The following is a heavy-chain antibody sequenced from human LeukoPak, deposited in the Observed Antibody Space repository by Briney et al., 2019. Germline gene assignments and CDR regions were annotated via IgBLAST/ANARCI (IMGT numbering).Heavy chain of an antibody. CDR3: AKDSNWGYSYGGDAFDI. CDR2: ISGSGGST. V-gene: IGHV3-23*01. Sequence: PGGSLRLSCAASGFTFSSYAMSWVRQAPGKGLEWVSAISGSGGSTYYADSVKGRFTISRDNSKNTLYLQMNSLRAEDTAVYYCAKDSNWGYSYGGDAFDIWGQGTMVTVSP. CDR1: GFTFSSYA. D-gene: IGHD5-18*01. J-gene: IGHJ3*02.